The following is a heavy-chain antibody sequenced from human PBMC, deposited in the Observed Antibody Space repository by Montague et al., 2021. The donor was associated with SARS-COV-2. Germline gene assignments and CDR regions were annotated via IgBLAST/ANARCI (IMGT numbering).Heavy chain of an antibody. CDR1: GFIFGDYW. Sequence: SRSLSCAASGFIFGDYWMSWVRQAPGKGLQWVAFISSDGGSRHFADSVKGRFTISRDHSKNTLYLQMNSLRPEDTAVYYWARDGPTRFYYFDYWGQGTLVSVSS. CDR2: ISSDGGSR. J-gene: IGHJ4*02. CDR3: ARDGPTRFYYFDY. V-gene: IGHV3-30*03. D-gene: IGHD5-12*01.